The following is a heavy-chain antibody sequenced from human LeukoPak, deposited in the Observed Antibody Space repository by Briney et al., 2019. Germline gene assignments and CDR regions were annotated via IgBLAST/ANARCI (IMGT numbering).Heavy chain of an antibody. D-gene: IGHD4-23*01. Sequence: SETLSLTCTVSGGSISSSSYYWGWIRQPPGKGLEWIGSIYYSGSTYYNPSLKSRVTISVDTSKNQFSLKLSSVTAADTAVYYCARVPTTTVVPYFDYWGQGTLVTVSS. V-gene: IGHV4-39*07. CDR1: GGSISSSSYY. CDR3: ARVPTTTVVPYFDY. J-gene: IGHJ4*02. CDR2: IYYSGST.